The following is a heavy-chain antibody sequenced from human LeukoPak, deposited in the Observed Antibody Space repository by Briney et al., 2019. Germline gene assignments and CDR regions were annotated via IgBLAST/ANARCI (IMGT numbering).Heavy chain of an antibody. D-gene: IGHD6-13*01. CDR3: AKGLRSSSWYSYFDY. CDR2: ISGSGGST. CDR1: AFTFSSYA. V-gene: IGHV3-23*01. J-gene: IGHJ4*02. Sequence: GGSLSLSRAASAFTFSSYAMGWVRQAPGKGLEWVSAISGSGGSTYYADSVTGRFPIYRDNSKNTLYLQMNSLRGEDTAVYYCAKGLRSSSWYSYFDYWGQGTLVTVSS.